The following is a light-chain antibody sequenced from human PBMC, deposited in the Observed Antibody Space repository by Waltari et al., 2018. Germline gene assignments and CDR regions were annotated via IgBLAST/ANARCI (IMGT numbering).Light chain of an antibody. Sequence: SYELTQPPSVSVSPGQTASITCSGDKLGNKYASWYQQKPGQSPVLVIYQDTKRPSGSPERFSGSNSGNTATLTISGTQAMDEADYYCQAWDSSTVVCGGGTKLTVL. V-gene: IGLV3-1*01. CDR3: QAWDSSTVV. J-gene: IGLJ2*01. CDR2: QDT. CDR1: KLGNKY.